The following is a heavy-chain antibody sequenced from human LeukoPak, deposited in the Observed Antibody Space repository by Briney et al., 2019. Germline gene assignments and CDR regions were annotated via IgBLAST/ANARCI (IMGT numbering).Heavy chain of an antibody. D-gene: IGHD3-22*01. CDR3: ARGVTMIVAVIHDWYFDL. CDR1: GGSISSSSYY. Sequence: NTSETLSLTCTVSGGSISSSSYYWGWIRQPPGKGLEWIGSIYYSRSTYYNPSLKSRVTISVDTSKNQFSLKLSSVTAADTAVYYCARGVTMIVAVIHDWYFDLWGRGTLVTVSS. J-gene: IGHJ2*01. V-gene: IGHV4-39*01. CDR2: IYYSRST.